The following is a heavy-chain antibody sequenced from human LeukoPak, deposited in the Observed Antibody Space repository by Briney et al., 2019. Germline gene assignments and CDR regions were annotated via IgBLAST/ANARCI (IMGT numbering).Heavy chain of an antibody. CDR2: IYYSGST. Sequence: PSETLSLTCTVSGGSISSSSYYWGWIRQPPGKGLEWIGSIYYSGSTYYNPSLKSRVTISVDTSKNQFSLKLSSVTAADTAVYYCARHRGYATNWFDPWGQGTLVTVSS. D-gene: IGHD2-2*01. J-gene: IGHJ5*02. V-gene: IGHV4-39*01. CDR3: ARHRGYATNWFDP. CDR1: GGSISSSSYY.